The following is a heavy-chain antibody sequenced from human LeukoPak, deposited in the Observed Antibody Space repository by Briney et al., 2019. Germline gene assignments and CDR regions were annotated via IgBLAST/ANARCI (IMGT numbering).Heavy chain of an antibody. CDR1: GFTFSSYA. CDR3: VRDNPRCCGVVPANIDDY. J-gene: IGHJ4*02. V-gene: IGHV3-30-3*01. Sequence: GGSLRLSCAASGFTFSSYAMHWVRQAPGKGLEWVAVISYDGSNKYYADSVKGRFTISRDNSKNTLYLQMHSLRAEDTAVYYCVRDNPRCCGVVPANIDDYWGQGTLVTVSS. D-gene: IGHD2-15*01. CDR2: ISYDGSNK.